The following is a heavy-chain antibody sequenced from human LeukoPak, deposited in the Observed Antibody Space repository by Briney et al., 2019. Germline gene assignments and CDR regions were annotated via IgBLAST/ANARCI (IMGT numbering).Heavy chain of an antibody. CDR2: INPNSGGT. CDR3: ARVVLGYCSGGSCYSGPPDY. V-gene: IGHV1-2*02. J-gene: IGHJ4*02. CDR1: GYTFTGYY. D-gene: IGHD2-15*01. Sequence: ASVKVSCKASGYTFTGYYMHWVRQAPGQGLEWMGWINPNSGGTNYAQKFQGRVTMTRDTSISTAYMELRSLRSDDTAVYYCARVVLGYCSGGSCYSGPPDYWGQGTLVTVSS.